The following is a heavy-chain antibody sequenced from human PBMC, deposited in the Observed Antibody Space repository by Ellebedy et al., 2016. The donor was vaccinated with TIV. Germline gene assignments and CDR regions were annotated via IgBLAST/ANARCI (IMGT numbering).Heavy chain of an antibody. V-gene: IGHV1-24*01. CDR1: GYTLTELS. CDR3: VTDLEDGNYVRFFDL. D-gene: IGHD3-16*01. Sequence: AASVKVPCKVSGYTLTELSIHWVRQAPGKGLEWMGGFDPEDGETIYAQKVQGRVTMTEDTSTDAAYMELSSLRSEDTAVYYCVTDLEDGNYVRFFDLWGRGTLVTVSS. J-gene: IGHJ2*01. CDR2: FDPEDGET.